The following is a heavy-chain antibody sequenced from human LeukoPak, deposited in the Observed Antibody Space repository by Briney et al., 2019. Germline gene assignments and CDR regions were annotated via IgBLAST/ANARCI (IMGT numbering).Heavy chain of an antibody. CDR2: IIPIFGTA. CDR3: ASSYDSSGPSAD. CDR1: GGTFSSHA. V-gene: IGHV1-69*05. Sequence: SVKVSCKASGGTFSSHAISWVRQAPGRGLEWMGGIIPIFGTANYAQKFQGRVTITTDESTSTAYMELSSLRSEDTAVYYCASSYDSSGPSADWGQGTLVTVSS. D-gene: IGHD3-22*01. J-gene: IGHJ4*02.